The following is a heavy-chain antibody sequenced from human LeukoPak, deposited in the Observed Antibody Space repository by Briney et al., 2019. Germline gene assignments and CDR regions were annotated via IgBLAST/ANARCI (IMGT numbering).Heavy chain of an antibody. J-gene: IGHJ3*02. CDR1: GGTFSRYA. D-gene: IGHD1-26*01. Sequence: ASVKVSCKASGGTFSRYAISWVRQAPGQGLEWMGGIIPIFGTANYAQKFQGRVTITADESTSTAYMELSSLRSEDTAVYYCARPGSGSYSFAAFDIWGQGTMVTVSS. CDR3: ARPGSGSYSFAAFDI. V-gene: IGHV1-69*13. CDR2: IIPIFGTA.